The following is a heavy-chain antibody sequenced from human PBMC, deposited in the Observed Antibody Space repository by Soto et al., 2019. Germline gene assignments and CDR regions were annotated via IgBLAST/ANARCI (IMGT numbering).Heavy chain of an antibody. D-gene: IGHD1-26*01. CDR3: AKGRWEGSGMDV. Sequence: EVQLLESGGGLVQPGGSLRLSCAASGFTFSSYAMSWVRQAPGKGLEWVSTISNSGGSTYYAVSVKGRFTISRDNSKNTLYLQMNSLRAEDPAVDFCAKGRWEGSGMDVWGQGTRVTVSS. CDR1: GFTFSSYA. CDR2: ISNSGGST. V-gene: IGHV3-23*01. J-gene: IGHJ6*02.